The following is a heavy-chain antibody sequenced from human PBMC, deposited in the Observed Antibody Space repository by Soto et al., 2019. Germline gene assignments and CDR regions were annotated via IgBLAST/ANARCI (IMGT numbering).Heavy chain of an antibody. CDR2: ISYDGSNK. V-gene: IGHV3-30*18. Sequence: GGSLRLSCAASGSTFSSYGMHWVRQAPGKGLEWVAVISYDGSNKYYADSVKGRFTISRDNSKNTLYLQMNSLRAEDTAVYYCAKDFPGYYYYYGMDVWGQGTTVTVSS. CDR1: GSTFSSYG. J-gene: IGHJ6*02. CDR3: AKDFPGYYYYYGMDV.